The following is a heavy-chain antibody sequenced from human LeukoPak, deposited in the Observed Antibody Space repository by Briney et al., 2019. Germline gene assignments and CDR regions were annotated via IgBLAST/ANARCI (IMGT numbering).Heavy chain of an antibody. D-gene: IGHD1-26*01. CDR1: GYTFTGYY. Sequence: ASVKVSCKASGYTFTGYYMHWVRQAPGQGVEWMGIINPSGDSTSYAQKFQGRVTMTRDMSTSTVYMELSSLRSEDTAVFYCARATRGYSGTYYYYFDYRGQGTLVTVSS. CDR3: ARATRGYSGTYYYYFDY. J-gene: IGHJ4*02. CDR2: INPSGDST. V-gene: IGHV1-46*01.